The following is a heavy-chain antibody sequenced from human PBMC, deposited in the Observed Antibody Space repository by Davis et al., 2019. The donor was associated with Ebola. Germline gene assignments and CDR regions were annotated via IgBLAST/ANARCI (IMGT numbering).Heavy chain of an antibody. D-gene: IGHD6-13*01. CDR2: IRSKANSYAT. V-gene: IGHV3-73*01. J-gene: IGHJ4*02. CDR3: TEQGSSSWDY. Sequence: GSLRLSCAASGFTFSGSAMHWVRQASGKGLEWVGRIRSKANSYATAYAASVKGKFTISRDDSKNTAYLQMNSLKTEDTAVYYCTEQGSSSWDYWGQGTLVTVSS. CDR1: GFTFSGSA.